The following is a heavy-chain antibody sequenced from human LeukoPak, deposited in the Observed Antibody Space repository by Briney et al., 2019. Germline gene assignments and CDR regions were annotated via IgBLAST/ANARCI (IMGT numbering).Heavy chain of an antibody. CDR2: IGGSGSTT. Sequence: GGSLRLSCVASGLTFGNYGMNWVRQAPGKGLEWVSSIGGSGSTTYYADSVRGRFTISRDNSKNSMCLQMSSLRAEDTAIYYCAEVESSYCRIWGQGTLVTVSS. CDR1: GLTFGNYG. CDR3: AEVESSYCRI. V-gene: IGHV3-23*01. J-gene: IGHJ4*02. D-gene: IGHD3-10*01.